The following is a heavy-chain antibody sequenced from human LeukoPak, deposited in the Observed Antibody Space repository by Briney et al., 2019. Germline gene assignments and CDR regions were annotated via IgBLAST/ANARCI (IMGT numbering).Heavy chain of an antibody. CDR1: GFTFSSFG. CDR2: IDGSGGDT. J-gene: IGHJ4*02. Sequence: PGGSLRLSCAASGFTFSSFGMNWVRQGPGKGLEWVSSIDGSGGDTHYADSVKGRFTISRDNAKNSLFLQMNSLRDEDTAVYYCARGLDTAMPDYWGQGTLVTVSS. D-gene: IGHD5-18*01. CDR3: ARGLDTAMPDY. V-gene: IGHV3-21*01.